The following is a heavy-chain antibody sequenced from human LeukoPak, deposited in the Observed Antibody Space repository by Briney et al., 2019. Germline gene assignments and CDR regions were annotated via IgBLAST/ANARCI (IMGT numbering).Heavy chain of an antibody. CDR2: ITSTSKYI. J-gene: IGHJ4*02. CDR1: GFTFTSYS. D-gene: IGHD6-13*01. CDR3: ARGPSHSSSWYGLDD. Sequence: GGSLRLSCVASGFTFTSYSMNWVRQAPGKGLERVSSITSTSKYIYYADSLKGRFTISRDNAKNTLYLQMNSLRAEDTAVYYCARGPSHSSSWYGLDDWGQGALVSVFS. V-gene: IGHV3-21*01.